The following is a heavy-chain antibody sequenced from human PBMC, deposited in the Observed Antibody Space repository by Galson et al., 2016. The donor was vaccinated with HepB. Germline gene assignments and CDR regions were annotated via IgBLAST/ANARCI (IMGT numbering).Heavy chain of an antibody. J-gene: IGHJ3*02. D-gene: IGHD6-19*01. CDR1: GFTFSNYG. Sequence: SLRLSCAASGFTFSNYGMHWVRQAPGKGLQWVAVISYDGSNKYYADSVKGRFTISRDNSKNTLYLQMSSLRAEDTAVYNCAKDLAVAGTMFFAFDIWGQGTMVTVSS. V-gene: IGHV3-30*18. CDR3: AKDLAVAGTMFFAFDI. CDR2: ISYDGSNK.